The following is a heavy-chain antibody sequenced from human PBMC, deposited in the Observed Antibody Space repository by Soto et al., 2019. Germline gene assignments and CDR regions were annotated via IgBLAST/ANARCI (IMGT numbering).Heavy chain of an antibody. D-gene: IGHD5-12*01. CDR1: GGSISSYY. Sequence: SETLSLTCTVSGGSISSYYWSWIRQPPGKGLEWIGYIYYSGSTNYNPSLKSRVTISVDTSKNQFSLKLSSVTAADTAVYYCAGGYSGYDGSYFDYWGQGTLVTVSS. CDR3: AGGYSGYDGSYFDY. V-gene: IGHV4-59*01. CDR2: IYYSGST. J-gene: IGHJ4*02.